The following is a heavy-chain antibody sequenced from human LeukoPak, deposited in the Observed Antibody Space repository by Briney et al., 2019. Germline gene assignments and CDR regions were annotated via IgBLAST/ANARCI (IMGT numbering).Heavy chain of an antibody. D-gene: IGHD3-22*01. V-gene: IGHV3-33*01. J-gene: IGHJ4*02. CDR1: GFTFSSYG. Sequence: GGPLRLSCAASGFTFSSYGMHWVRQAPGKGLEWVAVIWYDGSNKYYADSVKGRFTISRDNSKNTLYLQMNSLRAEDTAVYYCARDEEDSSGYVDYWGQGTLVTVSS. CDR3: ARDEEDSSGYVDY. CDR2: IWYDGSNK.